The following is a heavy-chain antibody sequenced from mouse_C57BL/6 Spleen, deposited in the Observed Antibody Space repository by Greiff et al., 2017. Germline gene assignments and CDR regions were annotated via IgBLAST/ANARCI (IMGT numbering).Heavy chain of an antibody. V-gene: IGHV1-72*01. CDR3: ARGATSYGRYFDY. CDR2: IDPNSGGT. CDR1: GYTFTSYW. Sequence: QVHVKQPGAELVKPGASVKLSCKASGYTFTSYWMHWVKQRPGRGLEWIGRIDPNSGGTKYNEKFKSKATLTVDKPSSPAYMQLSSLTSEDSAVYYCARGATSYGRYFDYWGQGTTLTVSS. J-gene: IGHJ2*01. D-gene: IGHD3-1*01.